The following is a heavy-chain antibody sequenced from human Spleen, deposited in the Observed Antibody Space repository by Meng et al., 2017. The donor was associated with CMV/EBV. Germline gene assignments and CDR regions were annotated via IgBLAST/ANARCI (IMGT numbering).Heavy chain of an antibody. CDR3: TRVGTRFLEWLLFDY. J-gene: IGHJ4*02. V-gene: IGHV3-49*04. CDR1: GFTFSNAW. CDR2: ITSKASGGTT. D-gene: IGHD3-3*01. Sequence: GESLKISCAASGFTFSNAWMSWVRQAPGKGLEWVGFITSKASGGTTEYAASVKGRFTISRDDSKSIAYLQMNSLRTEDTAVYYCTRVGTRFLEWLLFDYWGQGTLVTVSS.